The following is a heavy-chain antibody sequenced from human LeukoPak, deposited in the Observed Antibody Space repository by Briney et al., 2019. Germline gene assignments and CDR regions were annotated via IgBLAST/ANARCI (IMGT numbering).Heavy chain of an antibody. Sequence: PGGSLRLSCAASGFTFSSYAMSWVRQAPGKGLEWVSAISGSGGSTYYADSVKGRFTISRDNSKNTLYLQMNSLRAEDTAVYYCAKRARPAYYYDSSGIGDAFDIWGQGTMVTVSS. J-gene: IGHJ3*02. D-gene: IGHD3-22*01. CDR2: ISGSGGST. V-gene: IGHV3-23*01. CDR1: GFTFSSYA. CDR3: AKRARPAYYYDSSGIGDAFDI.